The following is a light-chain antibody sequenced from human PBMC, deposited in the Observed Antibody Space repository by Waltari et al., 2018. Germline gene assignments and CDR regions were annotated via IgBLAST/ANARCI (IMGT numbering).Light chain of an antibody. CDR3: QLSYTTPHT. J-gene: IGKJ2*01. CDR1: QEITSY. CDR2: FGS. V-gene: IGKV1-39*01. Sequence: DIQMTQSPSSLSTSVGDIVTISCRASQEITSYLNWYQQKAGKAPKLLITFGSTLQSGVSSRFSGSGSGTDFTLTITNVQPEDSAYYYCQLSYTTPHTFGQGTKVEIK.